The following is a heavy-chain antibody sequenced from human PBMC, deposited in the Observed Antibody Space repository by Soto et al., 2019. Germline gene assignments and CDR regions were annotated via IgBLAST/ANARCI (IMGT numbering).Heavy chain of an antibody. V-gene: IGHV4-59*01. CDR1: GGSISSYY. D-gene: IGHD3-16*01. CDR3: ARSRGGYFDY. CDR2: IYYSGST. J-gene: IGHJ4*02. Sequence: QVQLQESGPGLVKPSETLSLTCTVSGGSISSYYWSWIRQPPGKGLEWIGYIYYSGSTNYNPSLKRRVTISVDTSKNQYSLKLSSVTAADTAVYSFARSRGGYFDYWGQGTLVTVSS.